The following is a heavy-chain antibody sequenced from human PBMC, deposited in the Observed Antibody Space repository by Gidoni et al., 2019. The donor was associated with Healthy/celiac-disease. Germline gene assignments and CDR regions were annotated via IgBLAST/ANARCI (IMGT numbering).Heavy chain of an antibody. CDR3: ARGGAYYYGSSGSVVDY. D-gene: IGHD3-22*01. Sequence: QLQLQESGPGLVKSSQTLSLTRTVLGCSTCSGGYYWSWIRLHPGKGLEWIGYIYNSGTTYYNPSLKSRVTISVDASKNQFSLKLSSVTAADTAVYYCARGGAYYYGSSGSVVDYWGQGTMVTVSS. CDR2: IYNSGTT. J-gene: IGHJ4*02. V-gene: IGHV4-31*03. CDR1: GCSTCSGGYY.